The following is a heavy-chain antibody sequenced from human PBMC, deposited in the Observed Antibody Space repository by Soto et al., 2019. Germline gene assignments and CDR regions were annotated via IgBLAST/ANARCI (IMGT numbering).Heavy chain of an antibody. D-gene: IGHD4-4*01. Sequence: QVQLVQSGAEVKEPGASVNVSCRASGYTFNDYFLHGVRQAPGQGLEWMGWINPNSGSTNVAQRFQGWVTMTRDASISTVYLVLTRLKSDDTAVYYCARVTATSPGAWLDPWGQGTLVTVSS. CDR3: ARVTATSPGAWLDP. V-gene: IGHV1-2*04. J-gene: IGHJ5*02. CDR1: GYTFNDYF. CDR2: INPNSGST.